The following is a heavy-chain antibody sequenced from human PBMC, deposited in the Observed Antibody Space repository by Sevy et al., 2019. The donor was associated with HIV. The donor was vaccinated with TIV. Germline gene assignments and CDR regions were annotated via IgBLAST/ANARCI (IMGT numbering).Heavy chain of an antibody. CDR3: ASLEGYYDSSGYLPFDY. J-gene: IGHJ4*02. CDR1: GFTFSSYA. V-gene: IGHV3-30-3*01. Sequence: GGSLRLSCAASGFTFSSYAMHWVRQAPGKGLEWVAVISYDGSNKYYADSVKGRFTISRDNSKNTLYLQMNSLRAEDTAVYYCASLEGYYDSSGYLPFDYWGQRTLVTVSS. D-gene: IGHD3-22*01. CDR2: ISYDGSNK.